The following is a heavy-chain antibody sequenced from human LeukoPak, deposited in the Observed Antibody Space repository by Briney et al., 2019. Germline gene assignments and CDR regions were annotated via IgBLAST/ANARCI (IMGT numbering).Heavy chain of an antibody. D-gene: IGHD1-1*01. CDR2: IYYSGST. Sequence: PSETLSLTCAVYGGSFSGYYWSWIRQHPGKGLEWIGYIYYSGSTYYNPSLKSRVTISVDTSKNQFSLKLSSVTAADTAVYYCARDTRGYYGMDVWGKGTTVTVSS. V-gene: IGHV4-31*11. J-gene: IGHJ6*04. CDR3: ARDTRGYYGMDV. CDR1: GGSFSGYY.